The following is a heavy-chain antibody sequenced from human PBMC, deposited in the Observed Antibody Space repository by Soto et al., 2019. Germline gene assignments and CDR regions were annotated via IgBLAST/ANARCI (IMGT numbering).Heavy chain of an antibody. D-gene: IGHD3-9*01. J-gene: IGHJ6*02. CDR1: GYTFTSYG. CDR3: ARVGYYDILTGYYYYYGMVV. CDR2: ISAYNGNT. V-gene: IGHV1-18*04. Sequence: QVQLVQSGAEVKKPGASVKVSCKASGYTFTSYGISWVRQAPGQGLEWMGWISAYNGNTNYAQKLQGRVTMTTDTSTSTAYMELRSLRSDDTAVYYCARVGYYDILTGYYYYYGMVVWGQGTTVTVSS.